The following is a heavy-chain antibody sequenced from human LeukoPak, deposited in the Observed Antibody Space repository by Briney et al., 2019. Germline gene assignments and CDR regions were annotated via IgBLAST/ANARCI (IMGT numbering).Heavy chain of an antibody. CDR2: ISSSSSYI. Sequence: GGSLRLSCAASGFTFSSYSMNWVRQAPGEGLEWVSSISSSSSYIYYADSVKGRFTISRDNAKNSLYLQMNSLRAEDTAVYYCARDSDSGSDFDYWGQGTLVTVSS. CDR3: ARDSDSGSDFDY. D-gene: IGHD1-26*01. CDR1: GFTFSSYS. J-gene: IGHJ4*02. V-gene: IGHV3-21*01.